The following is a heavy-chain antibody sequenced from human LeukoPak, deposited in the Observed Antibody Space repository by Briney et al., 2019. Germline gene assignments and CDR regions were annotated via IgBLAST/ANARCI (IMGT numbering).Heavy chain of an antibody. D-gene: IGHD3-10*01. J-gene: IGHJ4*02. Sequence: QPGGSLRLSCAASGFTFNSYAMSWVRQAPGKGLEGVAVISYDGSNKYYADSVKGRFTISRDNSKNTLYLQMDSLRAEDTAVYYCAKDRGTSYFDYWGQGTLVTVSS. CDR2: ISYDGSNK. CDR1: GFTFNSYA. V-gene: IGHV3-30*18. CDR3: AKDRGTSYFDY.